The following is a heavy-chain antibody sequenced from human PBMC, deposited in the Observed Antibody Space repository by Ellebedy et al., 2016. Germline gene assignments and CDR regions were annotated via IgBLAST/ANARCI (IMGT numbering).Heavy chain of an antibody. J-gene: IGHJ4*02. V-gene: IGHV3-23*01. CDR1: GFTFSSYA. CDR3: ARGMTTVTTVSFDY. Sequence: GGSLRLXXAASGFTFSSYAMSWVRQAPGKGLEWVSTISGSGGSTYYADSVKGRFTISRDNSKNTLYLQMNSLRDEDTAVYYCARGMTTVTTVSFDYWGQGTLVTVSS. D-gene: IGHD4-17*01. CDR2: ISGSGGST.